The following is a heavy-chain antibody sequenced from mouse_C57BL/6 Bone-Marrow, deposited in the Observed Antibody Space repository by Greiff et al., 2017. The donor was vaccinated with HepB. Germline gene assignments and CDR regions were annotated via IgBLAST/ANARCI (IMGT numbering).Heavy chain of an antibody. Sequence: EVQLQESGPGLVKPSQSLSLTCSASGYSFTSCYYWYWSRQPPGNLLEWMGYINYDGSNNYNPSFKNRISITRNTSNNQFFLQLQSVTTEDAATYYCAREERYARAYYFDYWGQGTTLTVSS. CDR2: INYDGSN. CDR1: GYSFTSCYY. J-gene: IGHJ2*01. CDR3: AREERYARAYYFDY. D-gene: IGHD6-5*01. V-gene: IGHV3-6*01.